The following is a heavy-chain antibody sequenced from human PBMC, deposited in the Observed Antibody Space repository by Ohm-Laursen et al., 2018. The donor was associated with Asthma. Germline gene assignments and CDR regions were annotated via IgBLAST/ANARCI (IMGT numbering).Heavy chain of an antibody. D-gene: IGHD1-20*01. Sequence: ASVKVSCKASGYTFTSYAMHWVRQAPGQRLEWMGWINAGNGNTKYSQKFQGRVTITRDTSASTAYMELSSLRSEDTAVYYCARDVGITGTSFLDYWGQGTLVTVSS. CDR3: ARDVGITGTSFLDY. J-gene: IGHJ4*02. CDR2: INAGNGNT. V-gene: IGHV1-3*01. CDR1: GYTFTSYA.